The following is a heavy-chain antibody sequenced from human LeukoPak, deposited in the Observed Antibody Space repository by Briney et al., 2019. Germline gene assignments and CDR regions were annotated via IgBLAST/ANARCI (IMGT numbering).Heavy chain of an antibody. V-gene: IGHV1-2*02. Sequence: ASVTVSCTASGYAFTSYDINWVRQAPGQGREWMGWINPNSGGTNYAQKFQGRVTMTRDTSISKAYLELSRLRSDDTAVYYCARASITIFGVVPSNWFDRWGQGTLVTVSS. CDR1: GYAFTSYD. D-gene: IGHD3-3*01. CDR2: INPNSGGT. CDR3: ARASITIFGVVPSNWFDR. J-gene: IGHJ5*02.